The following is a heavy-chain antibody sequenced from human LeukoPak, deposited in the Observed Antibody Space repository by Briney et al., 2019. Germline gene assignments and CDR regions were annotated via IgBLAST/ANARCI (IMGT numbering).Heavy chain of an antibody. D-gene: IGHD6-6*01. CDR3: VRYSSSSMDY. Sequence: PGGSLRLSCAASGFTFSDYQMSWIRQAPGKGLEWDSYISNSGYTIYYADSVKGRFTISRDNAKNSLYLQVNSLRAEDTAVYYCVRYSSSSMDYWGQGTLVTVSS. CDR2: ISNSGYTI. CDR1: GFTFSDYQ. V-gene: IGHV3-11*01. J-gene: IGHJ4*02.